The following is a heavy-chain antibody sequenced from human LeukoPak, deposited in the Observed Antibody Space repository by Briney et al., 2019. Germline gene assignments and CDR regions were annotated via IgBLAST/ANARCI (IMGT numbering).Heavy chain of an antibody. J-gene: IGHJ4*02. CDR2: MYHSGST. D-gene: IGHD2-2*01. CDR1: SYSITSGYY. Sequence: PSETLSLTCSVSSYSITSGYYWGWIRQPPGKGLEWIGSMYHSGSTYYNPSLKSRVTMSVDTSKNQFSLKLTSVTAADTAVYYCARAGKIRGYCSSTSCRASPFDYWGQGTLVTVSS. V-gene: IGHV4-38-2*02. CDR3: ARAGKIRGYCSSTSCRASPFDY.